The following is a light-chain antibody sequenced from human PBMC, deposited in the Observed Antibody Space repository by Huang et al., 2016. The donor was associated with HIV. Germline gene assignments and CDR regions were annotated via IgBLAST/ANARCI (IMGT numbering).Light chain of an antibody. J-gene: IGKJ5*01. CDR1: QDIADY. V-gene: IGKV1-33*01. Sequence: DIQMTQSPSSLSAPVGDRVTITCQASQDIADYLNWYHHKPGQAPKLLIYTASNLETGVPSRFTGSGSGTHFTFTISTLQPEDIGSYYCQQYKNVPITFGQGTRLEIK. CDR2: TAS. CDR3: QQYKNVPIT.